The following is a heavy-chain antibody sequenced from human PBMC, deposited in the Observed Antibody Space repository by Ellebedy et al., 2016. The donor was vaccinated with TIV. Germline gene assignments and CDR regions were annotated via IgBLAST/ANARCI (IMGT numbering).Heavy chain of an antibody. Sequence: MPGGSLRLSCTVSGGSITSYYWNWIRQPPGKGLEWIGYIHHTGKNLYNPALRSRLTMSVDTSKNQFSLTLSSVTAADTAVYYCVRWFGVYYAFDIWGQGTMVSVS. CDR2: IHHTGKN. D-gene: IGHD3-10*01. V-gene: IGHV4-59*01. CDR1: GGSITSYY. CDR3: VRWFGVYYAFDI. J-gene: IGHJ3*02.